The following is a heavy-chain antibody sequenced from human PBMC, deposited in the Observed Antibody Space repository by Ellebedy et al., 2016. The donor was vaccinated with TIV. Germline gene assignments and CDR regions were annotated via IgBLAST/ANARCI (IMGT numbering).Heavy chain of an antibody. CDR3: ARNRHVERGDCLDY. Sequence: PGGSLRLSCAASGFTFNSYAMSWVRQAPGKGLEWVSAISGSGGNTYYADSVKGRFTISRDNSKNTLYLQMNNVGAEDTAVFYCARNRHVERGDCLDYWGQGTLVTVSS. CDR1: GFTFNSYA. CDR2: ISGSGGNT. J-gene: IGHJ4*02. D-gene: IGHD2-21*02. V-gene: IGHV3-23*01.